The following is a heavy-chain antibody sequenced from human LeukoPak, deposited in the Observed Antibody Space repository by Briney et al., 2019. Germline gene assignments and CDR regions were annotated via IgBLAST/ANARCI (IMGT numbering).Heavy chain of an antibody. D-gene: IGHD1-26*01. CDR3: VRAPSGSH. CDR1: GFTFSNAW. CDR2: IKSKSDGGTK. V-gene: IGHV3-15*01. J-gene: IGHJ4*02. Sequence: GGSLRLSCAASGFTFSNAWMSWVRQAPGKGLEWVVRIKSKSDGGTKDYAAPVKGRFTISRDDSKKTLYLQMNSLKTEDTAVYYCVRAPSGSHGGQGTLVTVSS.